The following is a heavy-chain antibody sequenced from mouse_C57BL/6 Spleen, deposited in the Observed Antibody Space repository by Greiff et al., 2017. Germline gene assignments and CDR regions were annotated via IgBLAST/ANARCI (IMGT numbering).Heavy chain of an antibody. J-gene: IGHJ3*01. D-gene: IGHD1-1*01. V-gene: IGHV1-39*01. CDR3: AREDTTVVAPVAY. Sequence: VQLQQSGPELVKPGASVKISCKASGYSFTDYNMNWVKQSNGKSLEWIGVINPNYGTTSYNQKFKGKATLTVDQSSSPAYMQLNSLTSEDFAVYYCAREDTTVVAPVAYGGQGTLVTVSA. CDR2: INPNYGTT. CDR1: GYSFTDYN.